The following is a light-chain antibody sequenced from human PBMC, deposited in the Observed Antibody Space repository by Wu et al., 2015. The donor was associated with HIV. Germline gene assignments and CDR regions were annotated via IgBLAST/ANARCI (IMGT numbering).Light chain of an antibody. Sequence: DIQLTQSPSFLAASVGDRVTITCRASQAISSHLAWYQQKPGKAPNLLIFDASTLQRGVPIRFSGSGSGTDFTLTISSLQPEDFATYFCQQVNTYPITFGQGTRLETK. CDR2: DAS. V-gene: IGKV1-9*01. CDR3: QQVNTYPIT. CDR1: QAISSH. J-gene: IGKJ5*01.